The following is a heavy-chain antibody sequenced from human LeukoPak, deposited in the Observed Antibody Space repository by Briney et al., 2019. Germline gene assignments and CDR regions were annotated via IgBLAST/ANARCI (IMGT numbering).Heavy chain of an antibody. CDR2: IRNKANSYTT. J-gene: IGHJ4*02. CDR1: GFTFSDYY. CDR3: ARGVLWSGYFYFDY. Sequence: GGSLRLSCAVSGFTFSDYYMDWARQAPGKGLEWVGRIRNKANSYTTEYAASVKGRVTISRDDSKNSLYLQMNSLKAEDTAVYYCARGVLWSGYFYFDYWGQGTLVTVTS. D-gene: IGHD3-3*01. V-gene: IGHV3-72*01.